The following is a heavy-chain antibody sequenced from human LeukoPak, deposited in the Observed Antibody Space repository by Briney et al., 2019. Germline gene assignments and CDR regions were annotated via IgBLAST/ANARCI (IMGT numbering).Heavy chain of an antibody. CDR3: ARPLQPVPRGSSGYDLSGMDV. CDR1: GGTFSSYA. J-gene: IGHJ6*04. CDR2: IIPIFGTA. Sequence: SVKVYCKASGGTFSSYAISWVRQAPGQGLEWMGAIIPIFGTANYAQKFQGRVTITADESTSTAYMELSSLRSEDTAVYYCARPLQPVPRGSSGYDLSGMDVWGKGTTVTVSS. D-gene: IGHD5-12*01. V-gene: IGHV1-69*01.